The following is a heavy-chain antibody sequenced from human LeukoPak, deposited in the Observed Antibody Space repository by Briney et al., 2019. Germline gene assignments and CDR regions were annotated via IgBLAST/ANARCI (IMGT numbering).Heavy chain of an antibody. V-gene: IGHV1-46*01. CDR1: GYTFTSYY. J-gene: IGHJ4*02. Sequence: ASVKVSCKESGYTFTSYYMHWVRQAPGQGLEWMGIINPSGGSTSYAQKFQGRVTMTRDTSTSTVYMELSSLRSEDTAVYYCARNYYDSSGYYSLFNYWGQGTLVTVSS. CDR3: ARNYYDSSGYYSLFNY. CDR2: INPSGGST. D-gene: IGHD3-22*01.